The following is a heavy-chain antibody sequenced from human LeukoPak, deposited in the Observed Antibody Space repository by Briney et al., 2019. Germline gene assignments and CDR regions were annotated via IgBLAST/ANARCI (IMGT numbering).Heavy chain of an antibody. Sequence: GGSLRLSCAASGFIFSSYAMSWVRQAPGKGLEWVSGISGSGGSTYYADSVKGRFTISRDNSKNTLYLQMNSLRAEDTAVYYCAKESSLWFGELGHAFFDYWGQGTLVTVSS. CDR2: ISGSGGST. CDR3: AKESSLWFGELGHAFFDY. V-gene: IGHV3-23*01. CDR1: GFIFSSYA. D-gene: IGHD3-10*01. J-gene: IGHJ4*02.